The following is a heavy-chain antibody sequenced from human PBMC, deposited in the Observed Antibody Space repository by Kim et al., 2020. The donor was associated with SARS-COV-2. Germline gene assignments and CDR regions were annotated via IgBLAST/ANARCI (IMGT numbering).Heavy chain of an antibody. Sequence: GESLRLSCAASGFTFNKYIMNWVRQAPGKGLEWVSSISSSSYIYYADSVKGRFTISRDNAKNSLYLQMNSLRAEDTAVYYCARAGTYSSSRTFDYWGRGT. J-gene: IGHJ4*02. CDR3: ARAGTYSSSRTFDY. D-gene: IGHD6-13*01. CDR1: GFTFNKYI. V-gene: IGHV3-21*01. CDR2: ISSSSYI.